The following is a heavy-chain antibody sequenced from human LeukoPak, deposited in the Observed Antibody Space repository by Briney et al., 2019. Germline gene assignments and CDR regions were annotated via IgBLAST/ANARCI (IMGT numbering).Heavy chain of an antibody. CDR1: GGSISSSSYY. CDR3: AREFVVVPAAIYAPGPNWFDP. CDR2: IYYSGST. D-gene: IGHD2-2*01. J-gene: IGHJ5*02. Sequence: PSETLSLTCTVSGGSISSSSYYWGWIRQPPGKGLEWIGSIYYSGSTYYNPSLKSRVTMSVDTSKNQFSLKLSSVTAADTAVYYCAREFVVVPAAIYAPGPNWFDPWGQGTLVTVSS. V-gene: IGHV4-39*07.